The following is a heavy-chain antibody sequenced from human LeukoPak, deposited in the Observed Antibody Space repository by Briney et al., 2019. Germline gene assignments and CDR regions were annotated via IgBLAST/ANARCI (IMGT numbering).Heavy chain of an antibody. D-gene: IGHD6-19*01. CDR3: AKDRKARRQWLVLGNYYYYGMDV. V-gene: IGHV3-23*01. Sequence: GGSLRLSCAASGFTFSSYAMSWVRQAPGKGLEWVSAISGSRGSTYYADSVKGRFTISRDNSKNTLYLQMNSLRAEDTAVYYCAKDRKARRQWLVLGNYYYYGMDVWGQGTTVTVSS. J-gene: IGHJ6*02. CDR1: GFTFSSYA. CDR2: ISGSRGST.